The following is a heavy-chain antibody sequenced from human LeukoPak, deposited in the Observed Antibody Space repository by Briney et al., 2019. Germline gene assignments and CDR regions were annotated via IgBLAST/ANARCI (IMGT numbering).Heavy chain of an antibody. CDR1: GFTFTSHW. CDR2: INQDGSEK. J-gene: IGHJ4*02. Sequence: GGSLRLSCAASGFTFTSHWMTWLRQAPGKGLEWVANINQDGSEKYFVDSVKGRFTISRDNAKNSLYLHMNSLRAEDTAVYYCATRPHTGRDYLGAFDFWGQGTLVTVSS. V-gene: IGHV3-7*01. D-gene: IGHD3-16*01. CDR3: ATRPHTGRDYLGAFDF.